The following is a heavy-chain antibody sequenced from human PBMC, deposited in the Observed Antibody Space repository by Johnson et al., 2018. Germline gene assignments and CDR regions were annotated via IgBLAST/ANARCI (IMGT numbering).Heavy chain of an antibody. D-gene: IGHD2-21*01. Sequence: QVQLQESGPGLVKPSETLSLTCSVSGDSISGSHYYWGWIRQPPGKGLEWIGYIYYSGSTNYNPSLKSRVTISVDTSKNQFSLKLSSVTAADTAVDYWARGYSSLIDYYYYMDVWGKGTTVTVSS. J-gene: IGHJ6*03. CDR1: GDSISGSHYY. CDR2: IYYSGST. V-gene: IGHV4-61*05. CDR3: ARGYSSLIDYYYYMDV.